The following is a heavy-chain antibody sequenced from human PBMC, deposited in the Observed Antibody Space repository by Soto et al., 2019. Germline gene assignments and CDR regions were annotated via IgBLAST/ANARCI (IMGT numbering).Heavy chain of an antibody. CDR3: AKGDCSSTSCYPNYYYYYMDV. J-gene: IGHJ6*03. V-gene: IGHV3-23*01. CDR2: ISGSGGST. Sequence: EVQLLESGGGLVQPGGSLRLSCAASGFTFSSYAMSWVRQAPGKGLEWVSAISGSGGSTYYADSVKGRFTISRDNSKNTLYLQMNSLRAEDTAVYYCAKGDCSSTSCYPNYYYYYMDVWGKGTTVTVSS. CDR1: GFTFSSYA. D-gene: IGHD2-2*01.